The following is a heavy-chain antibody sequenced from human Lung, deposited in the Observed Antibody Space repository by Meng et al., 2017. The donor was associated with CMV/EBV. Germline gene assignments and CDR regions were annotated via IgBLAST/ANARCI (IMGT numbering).Heavy chain of an antibody. V-gene: IGHV1-2*02. CDR1: GYTFTGYY. CDR2: ISPNSGGT. J-gene: IGHJ4*02. Sequence: ASVXVSXKASGYTFTGYYTHWVRQAPGQGLEWMGWISPNSGGTNYAQNFQGRVTMTRDTSISTAYMELSRLRSDDTAVYYCARGDYSSTLPFDYWGQGTLVTVSS. D-gene: IGHD6-13*01. CDR3: ARGDYSSTLPFDY.